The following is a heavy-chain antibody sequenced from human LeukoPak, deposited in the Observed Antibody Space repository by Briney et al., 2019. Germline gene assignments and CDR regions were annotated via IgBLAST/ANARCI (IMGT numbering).Heavy chain of an antibody. Sequence: GGSLRLSCAASGFTFSGYATSWVRQAPGKGLEWVSAIIGSGDTTYYAASVKGRLTISGDNSKNTLYLQMNSLRAEDTAVYYCARTRITMIVGLASRFDYWGQGTLVTVSS. CDR2: IIGSGDTT. D-gene: IGHD3-22*01. CDR1: GFTFSGYA. CDR3: ARTRITMIVGLASRFDY. J-gene: IGHJ4*02. V-gene: IGHV3-23*01.